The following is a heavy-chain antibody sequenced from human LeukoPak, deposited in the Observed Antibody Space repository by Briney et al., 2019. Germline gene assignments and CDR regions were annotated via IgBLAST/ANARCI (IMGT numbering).Heavy chain of an antibody. CDR3: AAPPHIAAAGYDAFDI. V-gene: IGHV1-24*01. Sequence: EASVKVSCKVSGYTLTELSMHWVRQAPGKGLEWMGGFDPEDGETIYAQKFQGRVTMTEDTSTDTAYMELSSLRSEDTAVYYCAAPPHIAAAGYDAFDIWGQGTMVTVSS. CDR1: GYTLTELS. CDR2: FDPEDGET. D-gene: IGHD6-13*01. J-gene: IGHJ3*02.